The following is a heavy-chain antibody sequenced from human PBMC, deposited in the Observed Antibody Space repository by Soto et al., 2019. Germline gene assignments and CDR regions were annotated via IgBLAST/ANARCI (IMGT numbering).Heavy chain of an antibody. V-gene: IGHV3-30*18. CDR3: AKEGCSSTSCYDAALDY. CDR2: ISYDGSNK. D-gene: IGHD2-2*01. Sequence: QVQLVESGGGVVQPGRSLRLSCAASGFTFSSYGMHWVRQAPGKGLEWVAVISYDGSNKYYADSVKGRFTISRDNSKNTLYLQMNSLRAEDTAVYYCAKEGCSSTSCYDAALDYWGQGTLVTVSS. J-gene: IGHJ4*02. CDR1: GFTFSSYG.